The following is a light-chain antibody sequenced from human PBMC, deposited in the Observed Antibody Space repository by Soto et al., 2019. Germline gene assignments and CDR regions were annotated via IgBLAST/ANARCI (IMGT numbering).Light chain of an antibody. J-gene: IGKJ4*01. V-gene: IGKV1-5*03. Sequence: DIQMTQSPSTLSASVGDRVTITCRASQSISSWLAWYQQKPGKAHKLLIYKAYSLESGVQSRFSGSGSGTEFTLTIRSLQPDDFATYYCKQYNSYPLTFGGGTKVDI. CDR2: KAY. CDR3: KQYNSYPLT. CDR1: QSISSW.